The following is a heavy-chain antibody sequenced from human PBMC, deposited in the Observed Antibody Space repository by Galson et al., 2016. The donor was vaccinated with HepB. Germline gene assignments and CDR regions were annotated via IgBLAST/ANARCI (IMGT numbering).Heavy chain of an antibody. J-gene: IGHJ3*01. D-gene: IGHD1-20*01. CDR1: GYMFIGYS. CDR3: ARDISNWYGGDAFDL. V-gene: IGHV1-2*04. CDR2: INPNSGGT. Sequence: SVKVSCKASGYMFIGYSIHWVRQAPGQGLEWMGWINPNSGGTNFAQRFQGSVTMTRDTSISTAYMELRKLRSDDTAVYYCARDISNWYGGDAFDLWGQGTMVTVSS.